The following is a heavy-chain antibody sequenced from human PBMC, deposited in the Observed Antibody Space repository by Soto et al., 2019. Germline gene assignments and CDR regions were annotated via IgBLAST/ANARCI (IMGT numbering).Heavy chain of an antibody. CDR3: ARMGVSLAAAGTFWFDP. D-gene: IGHD6-13*01. V-gene: IGHV3-53*04. Sequence: PGESLKISCAVSGFTVSSNYMSWVRQAPGKGLEWVSVIYSGGSTYYADSVKGRFTISRHNSKNTLYLQMNSLRAEDTAVYYCARMGVSLAAAGTFWFDPWGQGTLVTVSS. J-gene: IGHJ5*02. CDR1: GFTVSSNY. CDR2: IYSGGST.